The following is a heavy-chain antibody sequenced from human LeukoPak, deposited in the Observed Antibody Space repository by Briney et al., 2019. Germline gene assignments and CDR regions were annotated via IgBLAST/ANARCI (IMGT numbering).Heavy chain of an antibody. CDR2: TRNKANSYTT. D-gene: IGHD1-26*01. V-gene: IGHV3-72*01. Sequence: QTGGSLRLSCAASGFTFSDHYMDWVRQAPGKGLEWVGRTRNKANSYTTEYAASVKGRFTISRDDSKNPLYLQMNSLKTEDTAVYYCAIVGATAFDYWGQGTLVTVSS. J-gene: IGHJ4*02. CDR3: AIVGATAFDY. CDR1: GFTFSDHY.